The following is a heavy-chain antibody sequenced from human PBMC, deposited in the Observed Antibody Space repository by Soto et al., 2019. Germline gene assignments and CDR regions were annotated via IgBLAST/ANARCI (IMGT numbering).Heavy chain of an antibody. J-gene: IGHJ4*02. CDR2: IRSKANIYAT. CDR3: LRPGYSSGWRDY. V-gene: IGHV3-73*02. Sequence: EVQLVESGGGLVQPGGSLKLSCAASGFSFSGSAIHWVRQASGKGLEWVGRIRSKANIYATAYAASVKGRLTISRDDSENTAYLHMNSQKTEDTAVYYCLRPGYSSGWRDYWGQGTLVTVSS. CDR1: GFSFSGSA. D-gene: IGHD6-25*01.